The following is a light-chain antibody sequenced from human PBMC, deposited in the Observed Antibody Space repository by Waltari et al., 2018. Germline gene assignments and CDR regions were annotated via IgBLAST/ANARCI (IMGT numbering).Light chain of an antibody. CDR2: VNSDGSH. V-gene: IGLV4-69*02. Sequence: QLVLTQSPSASASLGASVKLTCTLSSGHSSNVIAWHQQQPEKGPRFLMKVNSDGSHSKGDEIPDRVSGPSSGAEGYLTISSLQSEDEADYYCQTGGHGTWVFGGGTKLTVL. J-gene: IGLJ3*02. CDR3: QTGGHGTWV. CDR1: SGHSSNV.